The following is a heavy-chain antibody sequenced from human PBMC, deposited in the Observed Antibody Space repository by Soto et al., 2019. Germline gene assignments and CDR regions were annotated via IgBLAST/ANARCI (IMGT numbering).Heavy chain of an antibody. J-gene: IGHJ4*02. V-gene: IGHV3-23*01. CDR3: ARPSSGWYYFDY. CDR2: ISGSGGST. CDR1: GFTFSSYA. Sequence: LRLSCSASGFTFSSYAMSWVRQAPGKGLEWVSAISGSGGSTYYADSVKGRFTISRDNSKNTLYLQMNSLRTEDTAVYYCARPSSGWYYFDYWGQGTLVTVSS. D-gene: IGHD6-19*01.